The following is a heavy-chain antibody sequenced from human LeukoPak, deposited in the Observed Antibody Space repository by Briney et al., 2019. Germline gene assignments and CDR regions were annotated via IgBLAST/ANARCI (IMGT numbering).Heavy chain of an antibody. J-gene: IGHJ4*02. CDR2: IKEDGSEK. V-gene: IGHV3-7*01. D-gene: IGHD6-19*01. Sequence: GGSLRLSCAASGFTFSSYTMNWVRQAPGKGLEWVANIKEDGSEKFHVGSVRGRFTISRDNAKNSLYLQMNSLRAEDTAVYYCARDEGQWLVQDYWGQGTLVTVSS. CDR1: GFTFSSYT. CDR3: ARDEGQWLVQDY.